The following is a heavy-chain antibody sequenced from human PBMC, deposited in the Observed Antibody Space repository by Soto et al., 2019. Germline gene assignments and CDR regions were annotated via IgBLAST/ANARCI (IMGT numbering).Heavy chain of an antibody. CDR2: ISGSGGST. J-gene: IGHJ6*02. CDR3: AKCVRGPAFSNDIVVVPAAILMAIAPIAAPPDV. CDR1: GFTFSSYA. V-gene: IGHV3-23*01. Sequence: QPGGSLRLSCAASGFTFSSYAMSWVRQAPGKGLEWVSAISGSGGSTYYADSVKGRFTISRDNSKNTLYLQMNSLRAEDTAVYYCAKCVRGPAFSNDIVVVPAAILMAIAPIAAPPDVWGQGTTVTVSS. D-gene: IGHD2-2*02.